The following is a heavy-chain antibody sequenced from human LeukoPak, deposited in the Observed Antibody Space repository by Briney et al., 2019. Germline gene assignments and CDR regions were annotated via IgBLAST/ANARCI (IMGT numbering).Heavy chain of an antibody. CDR3: ARRRDERGYKDIFDI. Sequence: ASVKVSCKASGYTFTSYDINWVRQATGQGLEWMGWMNPNSGNTGYAQKFQGRVTITRNTSISTAYMELSSLRSEDTAVYYCARRRDERGYKDIFDIWGQGTMVTVSS. CDR1: GYTFTSYD. J-gene: IGHJ3*02. CDR2: MNPNSGNT. D-gene: IGHD5-18*01. V-gene: IGHV1-8*03.